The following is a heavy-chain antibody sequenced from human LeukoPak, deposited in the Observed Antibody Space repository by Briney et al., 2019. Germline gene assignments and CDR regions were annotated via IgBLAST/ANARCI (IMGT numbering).Heavy chain of an antibody. D-gene: IGHD3-10*01. V-gene: IGHV3-7*01. Sequence: GSLRLSCAASGFTFSNYWMSWVRQAPGKGLEWVANIKQDGSEKYYVDSVKGRFTISRDNAKNSLYLQMNSLRAEDTAVYYCARDKGAGENFDYWGQGALVTVSS. CDR3: ARDKGAGENFDY. CDR1: GFTFSNYW. J-gene: IGHJ4*02. CDR2: IKQDGSEK.